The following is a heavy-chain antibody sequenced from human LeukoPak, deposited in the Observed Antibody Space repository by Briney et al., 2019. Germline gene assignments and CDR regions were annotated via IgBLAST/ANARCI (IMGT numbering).Heavy chain of an antibody. J-gene: IGHJ4*02. Sequence: SETLSLTCAVYGGSFSGYYWSWIRQPAGKGLEWIGEIIHSGSTNYNPSLKSRVTISVDTSKNQFSLKLSSVTAADTAVYYCARGELPDYWGQGTLVTVSS. V-gene: IGHV4-34*12. CDR1: GGSFSGYY. D-gene: IGHD1-26*01. CDR3: ARGELPDY. CDR2: IIHSGST.